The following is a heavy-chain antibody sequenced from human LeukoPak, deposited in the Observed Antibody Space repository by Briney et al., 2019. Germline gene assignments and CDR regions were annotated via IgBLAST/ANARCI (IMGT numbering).Heavy chain of an antibody. CDR3: ARAVTSSSSWYKWVNWFDP. V-gene: IGHV4-59*01. CDR1: GGSISSYY. J-gene: IGHJ5*02. D-gene: IGHD6-13*01. Sequence: SETLSLTCTVSGGSISSYYWSWIRQPPGKGLEWIGYIYYSGSTYYNPSLKSRVTISVDTSKNQFSLKLSSVTAADTAVYYCARAVTSSSSWYKWVNWFDPWGQGTLVTVSS. CDR2: IYYSGST.